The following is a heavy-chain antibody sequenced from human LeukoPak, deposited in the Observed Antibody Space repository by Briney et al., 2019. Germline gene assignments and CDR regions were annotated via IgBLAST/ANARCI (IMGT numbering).Heavy chain of an antibody. V-gene: IGHV4-39*07. D-gene: IGHD3/OR15-3a*01. Sequence: SETLSLTCTVSGGSISSSSYYWGWIRQPPGKGLEWIGSIYYSGSTYYNPSLKSRVTISVDTSKNQFSLKLSSVTAADTAVYYCARDLRRFGPYNWFDPWGQGTLVTVSS. CDR1: GGSISSSSYY. J-gene: IGHJ5*02. CDR2: IYYSGST. CDR3: ARDLRRFGPYNWFDP.